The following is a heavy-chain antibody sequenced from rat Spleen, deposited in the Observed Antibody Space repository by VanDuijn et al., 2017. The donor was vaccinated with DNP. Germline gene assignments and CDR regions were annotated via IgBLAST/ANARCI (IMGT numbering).Heavy chain of an antibody. V-gene: IGHV5-7*01. Sequence: EVQLVESGGGLVQPGRSLKLSCAASGFTFRDHNMAWVRQAPKKGLEWVATINYEGSNTYYRDSVKGRFTISRDNAQSTLYLQMDSLRSEDTATYYCASRPPPTRGPFDYWGQGVTVTVSS. J-gene: IGHJ2*01. CDR3: ASRPPPTRGPFDY. D-gene: IGHD1-4*01. CDR1: GFTFRDHN. CDR2: INYEGSNT.